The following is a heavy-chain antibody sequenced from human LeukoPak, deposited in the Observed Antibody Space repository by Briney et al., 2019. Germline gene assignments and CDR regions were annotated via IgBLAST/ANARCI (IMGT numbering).Heavy chain of an antibody. CDR3: ARPISSGSIDY. V-gene: IGHV3-74*03. D-gene: IGHD6-19*01. CDR1: GFTFSTYW. J-gene: IGHJ4*02. Sequence: PGGSLRLSCAASGFTFSTYWMHWVRQGPGEGLLWVSRITTDGSSTKYADSVKGRFTISRDNAKNTLYLQMNSLRAEDTAVYYCARPISSGSIDYWGQGTLVIVSS. CDR2: ITTDGSST.